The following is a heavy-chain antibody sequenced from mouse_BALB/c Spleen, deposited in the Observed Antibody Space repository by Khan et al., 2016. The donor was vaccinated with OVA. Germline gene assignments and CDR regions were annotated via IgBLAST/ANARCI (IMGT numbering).Heavy chain of an antibody. J-gene: IGHJ3*01. D-gene: IGHD1-3*01. CDR2: ISTHYGDA. CDR1: GYTFTDYA. V-gene: IGHV1S137*01. CDR3: ARGSGECRFAY. Sequence: QVQLKQSGAELVRPGVSVKISCKGSGYTFTDYAMHWVKQSHAKSLEWIGVISTHYGDASYNQKFKGKATMTVDKSSSTAYMELARLTSEDSAIYYCARGSGECRFAYWGQGTLVTVSA.